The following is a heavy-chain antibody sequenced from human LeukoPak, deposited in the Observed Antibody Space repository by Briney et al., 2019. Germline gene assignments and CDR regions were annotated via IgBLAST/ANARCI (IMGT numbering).Heavy chain of an antibody. CDR1: GFTFSSYG. V-gene: IGHV3-30*02. Sequence: PGGSLRLSCAASGFTFSSYGMHWVRQAPGKGLEWVAFIRYDGSNKYYADSVKGRFTISRDNSKNTLYLQMNSLRAEDTAVYYCARDGKDAFDIWGQGRMVADSS. CDR2: IRYDGSNK. J-gene: IGHJ3*02. CDR3: ARDGKDAFDI.